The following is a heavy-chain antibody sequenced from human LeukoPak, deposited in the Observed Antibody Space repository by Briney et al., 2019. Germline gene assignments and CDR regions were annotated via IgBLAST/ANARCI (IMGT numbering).Heavy chain of an antibody. Sequence: GSLRLSCAASGLTFHNTWMHWIRQAPGKGLVWVSRIISDGITTTYADSAKGRFTISRDNAKNTLYLQMNSLRADDTAVYYCAADGEYAFLVWGQGTMVTVSS. D-gene: IGHD2/OR15-2a*01. V-gene: IGHV3-74*01. J-gene: IGHJ3*01. CDR2: IISDGITT. CDR1: GLTFHNTW. CDR3: AADGEYAFLV.